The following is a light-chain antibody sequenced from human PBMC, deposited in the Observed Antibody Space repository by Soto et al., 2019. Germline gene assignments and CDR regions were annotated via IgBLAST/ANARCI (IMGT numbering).Light chain of an antibody. CDR2: SNN. J-gene: IGLJ1*01. V-gene: IGLV1-47*02. Sequence: QSVLTQPPSASGTPGQRVSISCSGGNSNIGRNDVSWYQQLPGTAPKRLIFSNNQRPSGVSDRFSGSKSGTSASLAISGLRSEDEADYYCAAWDDSLSGLYVFGTGTKVTVL. CDR3: AAWDDSLSGLYV. CDR1: NSNIGRND.